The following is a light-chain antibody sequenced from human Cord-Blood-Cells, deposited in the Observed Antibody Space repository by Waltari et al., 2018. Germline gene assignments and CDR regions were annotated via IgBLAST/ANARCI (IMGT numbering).Light chain of an antibody. CDR1: QSVSSN. V-gene: IGKV3-15*01. CDR3: QQYNNWPMYT. CDR2: GAS. Sequence: EIVMTQSPATLPVSPGERATLSCRASQSVSSNLAWYQQKPGQAPRLLIYGASTRATGIPARFSGSGSGTEFTLTISSLQSEDCAVYYCQQYNNWPMYTFGQGTKLEIK. J-gene: IGKJ2*01.